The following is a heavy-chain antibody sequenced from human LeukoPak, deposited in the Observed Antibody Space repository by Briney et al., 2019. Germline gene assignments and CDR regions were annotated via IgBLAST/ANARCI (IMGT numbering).Heavy chain of an antibody. CDR3: ARHSTRGDGYNSFDY. CDR2: IYYSGST. D-gene: IGHD5-24*01. CDR1: GGSISSSSYY. Sequence: PSETLSLTCTVSGGSISSSSYYWGWIRQPPGKGLEWIGSIYYSGSTYYNPSLKSRVTISVDTSKNQFSLKLSSVTAADTAVYYCARHSTRGDGYNSFDYWGQGTLVTVSS. V-gene: IGHV4-39*01. J-gene: IGHJ4*02.